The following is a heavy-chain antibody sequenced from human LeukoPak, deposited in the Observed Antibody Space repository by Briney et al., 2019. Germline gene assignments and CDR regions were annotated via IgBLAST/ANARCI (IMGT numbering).Heavy chain of an antibody. CDR1: GGTVSSYA. V-gene: IGHV1-69*05. Sequence: ASVKVSCKASGGTVSSYAISWVRQAPGQGLECLGGIMPIFVTANYAQKHQRRVTITTDESTSTAYMELSSLRSEDTAVYYCARDATIDAFDIWGQGTMVTVSS. D-gene: IGHD5-12*01. CDR3: ARDATIDAFDI. J-gene: IGHJ3*02. CDR2: IMPIFVTA.